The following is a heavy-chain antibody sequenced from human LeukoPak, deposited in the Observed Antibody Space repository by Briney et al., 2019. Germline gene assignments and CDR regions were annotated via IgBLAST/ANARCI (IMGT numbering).Heavy chain of an antibody. D-gene: IGHD6-13*01. V-gene: IGHV1-2*04. J-gene: IGHJ4*02. CDR2: INPNSGGT. CDR1: GYTFTGYY. Sequence: ASVKVSCKASGYTFTGYYMHWVRQAPGQGLEWMGWINPNSGGTNYAQKFQGWVTMTRDTSISTAYMELSRLRSDDTAVYYCARAPRIAAAGTDYWGQGTLVTVSS. CDR3: ARAPRIAAAGTDY.